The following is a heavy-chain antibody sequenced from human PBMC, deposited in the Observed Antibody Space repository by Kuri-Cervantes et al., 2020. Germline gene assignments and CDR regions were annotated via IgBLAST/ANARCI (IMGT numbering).Heavy chain of an antibody. CDR1: GGSISSSSYY. CDR3: ARVGRAEDY. V-gene: IGHV4-39*01. CDR2: IYYSGST. Sequence: ESLKISCTVSGGSISSSSYYWGWIRQPPGKGLEWIGSIYYSGSTYYNPSLKSRVTISVDTSKNQFSLKLSSVTAADTAVYYCARVGRAEDYWGQGTLVTVSS. J-gene: IGHJ4*02. D-gene: IGHD2-15*01.